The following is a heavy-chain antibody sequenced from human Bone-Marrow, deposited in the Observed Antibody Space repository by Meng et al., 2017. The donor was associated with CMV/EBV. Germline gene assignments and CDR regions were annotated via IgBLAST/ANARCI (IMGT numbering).Heavy chain of an antibody. J-gene: IGHJ3*02. CDR2: ISSSGSTI. CDR3: ARVGQFVAAFDI. D-gene: IGHD3-10*01. V-gene: IGHV3-11*04. Sequence: GESLKISCAASGFTFSDYYMSWIRQAPGKGLEWVSYISSSGSTIYYADSVKGRFTISRDNAKNTLYLQMNSLRAEDTAVYYCARVGQFVAAFDIWGQGTMVTVSS. CDR1: GFTFSDYY.